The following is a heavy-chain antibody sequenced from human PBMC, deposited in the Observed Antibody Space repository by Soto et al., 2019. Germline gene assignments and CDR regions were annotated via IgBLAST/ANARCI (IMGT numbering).Heavy chain of an antibody. CDR3: AREGASGFGMYV. Sequence: SETLSLTSPVSGGSSSTDYWIWIRQPAVKRLDWIWRIYPSGTTNYNPSLKSRVTLSLDTSQNHFSLNLSSVTAADTAVYYCAREGASGFGMYVWGQGTTVPVSS. J-gene: IGHJ6*02. V-gene: IGHV4-4*07. CDR1: GGSSSTDY. CDR2: IYPSGTT. D-gene: IGHD1-26*01.